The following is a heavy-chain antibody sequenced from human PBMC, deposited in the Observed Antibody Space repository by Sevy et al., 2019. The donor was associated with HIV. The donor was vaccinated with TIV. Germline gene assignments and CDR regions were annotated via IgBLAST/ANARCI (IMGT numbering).Heavy chain of an antibody. D-gene: IGHD3-10*01. J-gene: IGHJ4*02. CDR1: GFSFRRYA. CDR3: ARDGGGDYFDY. CDR2: FSYDGRNE. V-gene: IGHV3-30*04. Sequence: GGSLRLSCEASGFSFRRYAMHWVRQAPGKGLEWLTVFSYDGRNEYYVDSVKGRFTISRDNSKNTLYLQMNSLRPEDTAIYYCARDGGGDYFDYWGQGTLVTVSS.